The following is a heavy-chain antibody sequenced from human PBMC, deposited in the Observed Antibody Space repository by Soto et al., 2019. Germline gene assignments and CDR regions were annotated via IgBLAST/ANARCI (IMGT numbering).Heavy chain of an antibody. V-gene: IGHV4-4*02. CDR1: GGSISSSNW. CDR2: IYHSGST. CDR3: ARDPRHSSSTLDY. J-gene: IGHJ4*02. Sequence: SETLSLTCAVSGGSISSSNWWSWVRQPPGKGLEWIGEIYHSGSTNYNPSLKSRVTISVDKSKNQFSLKLSSVTAADTAVYYCARDPRHSSSTLDYWGQGTLVTVSS. D-gene: IGHD6-6*01.